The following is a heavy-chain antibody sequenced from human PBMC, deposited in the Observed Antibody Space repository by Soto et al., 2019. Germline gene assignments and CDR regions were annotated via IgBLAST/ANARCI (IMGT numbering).Heavy chain of an antibody. CDR3: ARLNPQNSGIGY. Sequence: GASVKVSCKASGFTFTSSAMQWVRQARGQRLEWIGWIVVGSGNTNYAQKFQERVTITRDMSTSTAYMELSRLRSEDTAVYYCARLNPQNSGIGYWGQGTLVTVSS. CDR1: GFTFTSSA. CDR2: IVVGSGNT. J-gene: IGHJ4*02. V-gene: IGHV1-58*02. D-gene: IGHD2-8*01.